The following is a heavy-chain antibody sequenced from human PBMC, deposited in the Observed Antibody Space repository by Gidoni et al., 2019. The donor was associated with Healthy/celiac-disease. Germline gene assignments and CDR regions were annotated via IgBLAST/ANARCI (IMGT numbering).Heavy chain of an antibody. J-gene: IGHJ5*02. V-gene: IGHV3-23*01. CDR1: GFTFSSSA. D-gene: IGHD1-26*01. CDR3: AKDPRAYIVGAPSWFDP. Sequence: EVQLLESGGGLVQPGGSLRLSCAASGFTFSSSAMSWVRQAPGKGLEWVSAISGSGGSTYYADSVKGRFTISRDNSKNTLYLQMNSLRAEDTAVYYCAKDPRAYIVGAPSWFDPWGQGTLVTVSS. CDR2: ISGSGGST.